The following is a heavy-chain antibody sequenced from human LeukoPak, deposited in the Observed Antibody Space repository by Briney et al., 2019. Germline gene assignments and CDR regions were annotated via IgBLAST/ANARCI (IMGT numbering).Heavy chain of an antibody. J-gene: IGHJ4*02. CDR2: INAGNGDT. D-gene: IGHD2-15*01. V-gene: IGHV1-3*01. CDR1: GYTFTSNT. CDR3: ARTGCSGGSCYDY. Sequence: GASVKVSCKASGYTFTSNTMHWVRQAPGQRLEWMGWINAGNGDTKCSQKFQDRVTITGDTSASTAYMELSSLRSEDTAVYYCARTGCSGGSCYDYWGQGTLVTVSS.